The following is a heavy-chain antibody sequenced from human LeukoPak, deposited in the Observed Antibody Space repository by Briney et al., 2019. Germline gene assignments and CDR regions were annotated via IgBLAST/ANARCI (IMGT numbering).Heavy chain of an antibody. V-gene: IGHV4-61*02. Sequence: SQTLSLTCTVSGDSTSSGPYYWSWIRQPAGKELEWIGRVYSGGSTSYNPSLKSRVTISVDTSKNQFSLKLSSVTAADTAVYYCARDATTLTRGAFDIWGQGTMVTVSS. CDR2: VYSGGST. D-gene: IGHD1-1*01. J-gene: IGHJ3*02. CDR1: GDSTSSGPYY. CDR3: ARDATTLTRGAFDI.